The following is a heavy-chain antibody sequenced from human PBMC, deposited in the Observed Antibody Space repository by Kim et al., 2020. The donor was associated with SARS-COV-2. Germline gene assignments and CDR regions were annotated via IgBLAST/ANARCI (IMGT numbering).Heavy chain of an antibody. CDR2: IYYSGST. CDR1: GGSISSSSYY. J-gene: IGHJ3*02. V-gene: IGHV4-39*01. D-gene: IGHD3-22*01. CDR3: ARLDYYDSSGDDAFDI. Sequence: SETLSLTCTVSGGSISSSSYYWGWIRQPPGKGLEWIGSIYYSGSTYYNPSLKSRVTISVDTSKNQFSLKLSSVTAADTAVYYCARLDYYDSSGDDAFDIWGQGTMVTVSS.